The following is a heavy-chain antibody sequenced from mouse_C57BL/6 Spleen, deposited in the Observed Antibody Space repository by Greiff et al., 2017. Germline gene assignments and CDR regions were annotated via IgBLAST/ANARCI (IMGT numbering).Heavy chain of an antibody. CDR3: ARTYYDYDEDAMDY. D-gene: IGHD2-4*01. J-gene: IGHJ4*01. CDR1: GYTFTSYG. Sequence: VQGVESGAELARPGASVTLSCKASGYTFTSYGISWVKQRTGQGLEWIGEIYPRSGNTYYNEKFKGKATLTADKSSSTAYMELSSLTSEDSAVYFCARTYYDYDEDAMDYWGQGTSVTVSS. CDR2: IYPRSGNT. V-gene: IGHV1-81*01.